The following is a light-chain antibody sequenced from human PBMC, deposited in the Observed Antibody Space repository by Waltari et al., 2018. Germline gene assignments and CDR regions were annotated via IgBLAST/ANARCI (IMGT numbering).Light chain of an antibody. Sequence: DIVMTQSPLSLPVTPGEPASISCRSSQSLLAINGYNYLTWFLQKPGQSPQVLFYLGADRASGVPDRFSGSGSGTDFTLKISRVEAEDVGVYYCMQALRIPWTFGQGTKVEIK. CDR2: LGA. V-gene: IGKV2-28*01. CDR1: QSLLAINGYNY. J-gene: IGKJ1*01. CDR3: MQALRIPWT.